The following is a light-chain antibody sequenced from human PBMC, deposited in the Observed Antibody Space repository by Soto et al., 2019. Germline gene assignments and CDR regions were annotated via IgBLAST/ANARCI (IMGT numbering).Light chain of an antibody. V-gene: IGKV1-17*01. CDR2: SAS. J-gene: IGKJ2*01. CDR1: RGIRDA. Sequence: DIQMTQSPSSLSASVEDRVTITCRASRGIRDALGWYQQKAGKVPKRLIYSASSLQSGVPSRFSGSGSETEFTLTISSLQPEDFATYYCLQHSDYPFTFGQGTRLEMK. CDR3: LQHSDYPFT.